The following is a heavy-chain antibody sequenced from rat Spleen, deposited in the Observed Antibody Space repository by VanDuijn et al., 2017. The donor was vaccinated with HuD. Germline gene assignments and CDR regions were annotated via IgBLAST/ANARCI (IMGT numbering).Heavy chain of an antibody. CDR3: TTGGTTLYVMDV. CDR1: GFTFSDYN. D-gene: IGHD1-10*01. J-gene: IGHJ4*01. Sequence: EVQLVESGGGLVQPGRSLKLSCAASGFTFSDYNMAWVRQAPKKGLEWVATISYDGGTTYYRDSVKGRFTISRDNAKSTLYLQMDSLRSEDTATYYCTTGGTTLYVMDVWGQGASVTVSS. V-gene: IGHV5-7*01. CDR2: ISYDGGTT.